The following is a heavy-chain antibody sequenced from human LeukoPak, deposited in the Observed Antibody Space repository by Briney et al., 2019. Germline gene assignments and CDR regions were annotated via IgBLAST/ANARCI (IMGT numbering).Heavy chain of an antibody. D-gene: IGHD1-26*01. J-gene: IGHJ4*02. Sequence: SETLSLTCTVSGGSISSSSYYWGWIRQPPGKGLEWIGSIYYSGSTYYNPSLKSRVTISVDTSKNQFSLKLSSVTAADTAVYYCASHRGYYFDYWGQGTLVNVSS. CDR1: GGSISSSSYY. CDR3: ASHRGYYFDY. V-gene: IGHV4-39*01. CDR2: IYYSGST.